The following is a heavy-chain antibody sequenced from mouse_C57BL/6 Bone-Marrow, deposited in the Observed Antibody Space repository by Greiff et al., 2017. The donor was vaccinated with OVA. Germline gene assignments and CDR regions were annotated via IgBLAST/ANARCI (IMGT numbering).Heavy chain of an antibody. V-gene: IGHV5-15*01. CDR3: ARDTTDWYFDV. Sequence: EVQLQESGGGLVQPGGSLKLSCAASGFTFSDYGMAWVRQAPRKGPEWVAFISNLAYSIYYADTVTGRFTISRENAKNTLYLEMSSLRSEDTAMYYCARDTTDWYFDVWGTGTTVTVSS. CDR2: ISNLAYSI. J-gene: IGHJ1*03. CDR1: GFTFSDYG. D-gene: IGHD1-1*01.